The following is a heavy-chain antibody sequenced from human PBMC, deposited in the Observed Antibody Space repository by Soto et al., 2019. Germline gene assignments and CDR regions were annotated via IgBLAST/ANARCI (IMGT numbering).Heavy chain of an antibody. Sequence: ASVKVSCKTSGYTFTDYGISWVRQAPGQGLEWMGWINAYNGNTNFAQTLQGRVTMTTDTSTSTAYMELRSLRSDDTAVYYCARDDGHRTFGYWGQGTVVTVSS. V-gene: IGHV1-18*01. J-gene: IGHJ4*02. CDR1: GYTFTDYG. CDR3: ARDDGHRTFGY. CDR2: INAYNGNT.